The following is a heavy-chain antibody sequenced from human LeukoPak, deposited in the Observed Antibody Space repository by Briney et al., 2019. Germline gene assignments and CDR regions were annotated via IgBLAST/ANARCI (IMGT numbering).Heavy chain of an antibody. CDR1: GFTFSSYG. D-gene: IGHD2/OR15-2a*01. Sequence: PGGSLTLSCAPSGFTFSSYGMSWVRQAPGKGLEWVSAISGSGGSTYYADSVKGRFTISRDNSKNTLYLQMNSLRAEDTAVYYCAKAKNMYVTDDWGQGTLVTVSS. CDR3: AKAKNMYVTDD. CDR2: ISGSGGST. J-gene: IGHJ4*02. V-gene: IGHV3-23*01.